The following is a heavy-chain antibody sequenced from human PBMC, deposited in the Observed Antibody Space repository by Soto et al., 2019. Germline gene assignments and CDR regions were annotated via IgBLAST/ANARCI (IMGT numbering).Heavy chain of an antibody. CDR3: ARDSLCNEGTSKSRYYYYGMDV. Sequence: RLSCAASEFTFSSYAMHWVRQAPGKGLEWVAIISFDGINKHHADPVKGRFTISRDNSRNTLFLQMNSLRPEDTAVYYCARDSLCNEGTSKSRYYYYGMDVWGQGTKVTVSS. D-gene: IGHD2-2*01. V-gene: IGHV3-30*04. CDR2: ISFDGINK. CDR1: EFTFSSYA. J-gene: IGHJ6*02.